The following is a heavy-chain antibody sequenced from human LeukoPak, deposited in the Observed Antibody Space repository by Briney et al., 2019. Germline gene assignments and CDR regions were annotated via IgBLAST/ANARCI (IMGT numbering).Heavy chain of an antibody. J-gene: IGHJ4*02. V-gene: IGHV4-39*01. Sequence: PSETLSLTCTVSGGSISSTIYYWGWIRPPPGKGLEWIGSIYYSGSTYYNPSLKSRVTISVDTSKNQFSLKLSSVTAADTAVYCCARHSSSLPFDSWGQGTLVTVSS. CDR2: IYYSGST. D-gene: IGHD6-13*01. CDR3: ARHSSSLPFDS. CDR1: GGSISSTIYY.